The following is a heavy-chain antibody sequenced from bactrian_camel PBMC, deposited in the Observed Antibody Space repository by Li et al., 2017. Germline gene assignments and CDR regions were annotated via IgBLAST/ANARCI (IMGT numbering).Heavy chain of an antibody. D-gene: IGHD5*01. CDR2: IVSDANT. V-gene: IGHV3S53*01. CDR3: AAECHGPEHGQSPFTYEYNY. CDR1: GTTSSNNY. J-gene: IGHJ4*01. Sequence: HVQLVESGGGSVPAGGSLRLSCTASGTTSSNNYMGWFRRAPGKDREGVVGIVSDANTRYADSVKGRFAVSEDNAKNTLYLQMNSLKPDDTGMYYCAAECHGPEHGQSPFTYEYNYWGQGTQVTVSS.